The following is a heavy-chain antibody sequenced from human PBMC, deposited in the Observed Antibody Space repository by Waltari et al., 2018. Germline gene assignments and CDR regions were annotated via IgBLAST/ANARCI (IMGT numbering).Heavy chain of an antibody. CDR2: IIPILGTA. CDR3: AGENYDDSSGYPGFDY. V-gene: IGHV1-69*04. D-gene: IGHD3-22*01. Sequence: QVQLVQSGAEVKKPGSSVKVSCKASGGTFSSYAISWVRQAPGQGLEWMGRIIPILGTANYAQKCQGRVTITADKSTSTAYMELSSLRSEDTAVYYCAGENYDDSSGYPGFDYWGQGTLVTVSS. CDR1: GGTFSSYA. J-gene: IGHJ4*02.